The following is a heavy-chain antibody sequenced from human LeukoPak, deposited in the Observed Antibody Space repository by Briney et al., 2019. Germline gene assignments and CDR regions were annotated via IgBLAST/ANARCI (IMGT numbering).Heavy chain of an antibody. J-gene: IGHJ4*02. V-gene: IGHV3-21*01. Sequence: GGSLRLSCAASGFTFSSYSMNWVRQAPGKGLEWVSCISSSSSYIYYADSVKGRFTISRDNAKNSLYLQMNSLRAEDTAVYYCARDPLYCSSTSCFFDYWGQGTLVTVSS. CDR1: GFTFSSYS. CDR2: ISSSSSYI. CDR3: ARDPLYCSSTSCFFDY. D-gene: IGHD2-2*01.